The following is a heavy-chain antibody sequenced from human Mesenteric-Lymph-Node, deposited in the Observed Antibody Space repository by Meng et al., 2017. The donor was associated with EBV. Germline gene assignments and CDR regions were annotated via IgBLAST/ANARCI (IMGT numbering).Heavy chain of an antibody. CDR1: GDAISSSYY. CDR3: AHSHDSSGYGIGY. Sequence: VYLQESGPGLVKPSGTLSVTYSVSGDAISSSYYWSWIRQAPGKGLEWIGSFYYRGRTYLKPSLRSRITIPIDTSRNQFSLKLDSVTAADTALYYCAHSHDSSGYGIGYWGQGTLVTVSS. D-gene: IGHD3-22*01. J-gene: IGHJ4*02. CDR2: FYYRGRT. V-gene: IGHV4-38-2*02.